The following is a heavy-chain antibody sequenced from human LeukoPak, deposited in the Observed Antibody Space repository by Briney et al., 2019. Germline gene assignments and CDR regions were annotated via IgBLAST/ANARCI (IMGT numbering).Heavy chain of an antibody. Sequence: GGSLRLSCAASGFTFSSYGMHWVRQAPGKGLEWVAVIWYDGSNKYYADSVKGRFTISRDNSKNTLYLQMNSLRAEDTAVYYCARDRGPNWFDPWGQGTLVTVSS. J-gene: IGHJ5*02. D-gene: IGHD3-10*01. CDR2: IWYDGSNK. V-gene: IGHV3-33*01. CDR1: GFTFSSYG. CDR3: ARDRGPNWFDP.